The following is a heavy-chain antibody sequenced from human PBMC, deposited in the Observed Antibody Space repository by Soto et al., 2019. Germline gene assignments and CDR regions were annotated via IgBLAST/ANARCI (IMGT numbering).Heavy chain of an antibody. CDR3: ARGIGALSSSLWVSWFDP. J-gene: IGHJ5*02. CDR2: MNPNSGNT. D-gene: IGHD6-6*01. CDR1: GGTFTSYD. V-gene: IGHV1-8*01. Sequence: QVQLVQSGAEVKKPGSSVKVSCKASGGTFTSYDINWVRQATGQGLEWMGWMNPNSGNTGYAQKFQGRVTMTRNTSISTAYMELSSLRSEDTAVYYCARGIGALSSSLWVSWFDPWGQGTLVTVSS.